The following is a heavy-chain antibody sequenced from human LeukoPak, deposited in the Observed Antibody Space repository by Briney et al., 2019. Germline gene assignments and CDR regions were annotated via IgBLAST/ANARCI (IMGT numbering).Heavy chain of an antibody. J-gene: IGHJ4*02. D-gene: IGHD3-10*01. V-gene: IGHV4-59*08. CDR1: GGSITNYY. CDR2: VYYSGST. CDR3: AATMVRGVHTHFDY. Sequence: SETLSLTCTVSGGSITNYYWSWIRQPPGKGLEWIGYVYYSGSTNYNPSLKSRVTISADTSKNQFSLKLSSVTAADTAVYYCAATMVRGVHTHFDYWGQGTLVTVSS.